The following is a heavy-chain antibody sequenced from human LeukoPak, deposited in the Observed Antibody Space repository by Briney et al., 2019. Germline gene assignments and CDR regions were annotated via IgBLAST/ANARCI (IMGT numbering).Heavy chain of an antibody. Sequence: PGGSLRLSCAASGITFSSYGMSWVRQAPGKGLEWMSSFSSSGGTLDYADSVKGRFPISRDNSKNTVYLQMNSLRDEDTAVYYCALGPITTAPYYMAVWGEGTTVTVSS. V-gene: IGHV3-23*01. CDR3: ALGPITTAPYYMAV. CDR2: FSSSGGTL. J-gene: IGHJ6*03. CDR1: GITFSSYG. D-gene: IGHD1-26*01.